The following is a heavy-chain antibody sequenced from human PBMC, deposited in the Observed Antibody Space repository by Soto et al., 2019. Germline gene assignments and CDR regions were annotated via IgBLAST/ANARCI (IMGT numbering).Heavy chain of an antibody. Sequence: GGSLRLSCAASGFSFSSYGMHWVRQAPGKGLDWVAVIWYDGSNKYYAESVKGRFTISRDNSKNTLYVQMNSLTVADTAVYYCARAQYTGSYFDACDVWGQGTMVTVSS. D-gene: IGHD1-26*01. CDR2: IWYDGSNK. V-gene: IGHV3-33*03. J-gene: IGHJ3*01. CDR3: ARAQYTGSYFDACDV. CDR1: GFSFSSYG.